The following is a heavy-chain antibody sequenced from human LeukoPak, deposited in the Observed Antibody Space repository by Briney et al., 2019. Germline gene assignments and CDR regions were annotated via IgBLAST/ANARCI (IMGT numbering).Heavy chain of an antibody. J-gene: IGHJ5*02. CDR2: MNPNSGNT. D-gene: IGHD6-13*01. V-gene: IGHV1-8*01. CDR1: GYTFTSYD. Sequence: HRASVKVSCKASGYTFTSYDINWVRQATGQGLEWMGWMNPNSGNTGYAQKFQGRVTMTRNTSISTAYMELSSLRSEDTAVYYCARGEGSSWYGNWFDPWGQGTLVTVSS. CDR3: ARGEGSSWYGNWFDP.